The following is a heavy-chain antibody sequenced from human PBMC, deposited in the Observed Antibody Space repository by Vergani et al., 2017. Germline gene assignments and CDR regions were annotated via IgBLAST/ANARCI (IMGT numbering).Heavy chain of an antibody. CDR1: GFTFSSYG. CDR3: AKVIGFLAGYHTNAFDI. CDR2: IRYDGSNK. D-gene: IGHD3/OR15-3a*01. V-gene: IGHV3-30*02. J-gene: IGHJ3*02. Sequence: QVQLVESGGGVVQPGGSLRLSCAASGFTFSSYGMHWVRQAPGKGLEWVAFIRYDGSNKYYADSVKGRFTISRDNSKNTLYLQMNSLRAEDTAVYYCAKVIGFLAGYHTNAFDIWGQGTMVTVSS.